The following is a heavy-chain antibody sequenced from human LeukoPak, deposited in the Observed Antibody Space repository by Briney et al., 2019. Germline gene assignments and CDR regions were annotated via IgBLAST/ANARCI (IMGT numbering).Heavy chain of an antibody. V-gene: IGHV3-48*01. CDR3: ARDKSPLAAGLFQH. D-gene: IGHD6-13*01. CDR1: GFTFSSYT. J-gene: IGHJ1*01. Sequence: PGGSLRLSCAASGFTFSSYTMNWVRQAPGKGLEWVSYISSSSSTIYYADSVKGRFIISRDNAKNSLYLQMNSLRAEDTAVYYCARDKSPLAAGLFQHWGQGTLVTVSS. CDR2: ISSSSSTI.